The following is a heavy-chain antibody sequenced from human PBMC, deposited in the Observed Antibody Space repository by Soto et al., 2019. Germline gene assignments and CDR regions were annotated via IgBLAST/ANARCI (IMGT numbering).Heavy chain of an antibody. CDR1: GYTFTSYG. J-gene: IGHJ4*02. CDR3: ARDFNSLAPDYYGSGSYPGY. CDR2: ISAYNGNT. Sequence: GASVKVSCKASGYTFTSYGISWVRQAPGQGLEWMGWISAYNGNTNYAQKLQGRVTMTTDTSTSTAYMELRSLRSDDTAVYYCARDFNSLAPDYYGSGSYPGYWGQGTLVTVS. D-gene: IGHD3-10*01. V-gene: IGHV1-18*01.